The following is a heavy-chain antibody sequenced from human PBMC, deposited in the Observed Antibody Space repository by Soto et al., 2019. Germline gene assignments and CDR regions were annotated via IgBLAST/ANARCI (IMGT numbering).Heavy chain of an antibody. D-gene: IGHD3-22*01. Sequence: GESLKISCKGSGYNFNNYWIGWVRQMPGKGLEWMGIIYPGDADTRYSPSFQGQVTFSADKSVSSAYLQWSSLKASDTAMFYCATFTTSGAPQGGLDVWGQGTSVTVSS. CDR1: GYNFNNYW. CDR3: ATFTTSGAPQGGLDV. J-gene: IGHJ6*02. CDR2: IYPGDADT. V-gene: IGHV5-51*01.